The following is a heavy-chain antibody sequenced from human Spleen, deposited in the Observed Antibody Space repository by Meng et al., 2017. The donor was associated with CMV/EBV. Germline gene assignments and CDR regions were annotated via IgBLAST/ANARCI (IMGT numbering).Heavy chain of an antibody. CDR1: GGSIRSSSYY. D-gene: IGHD3-3*01. CDR2: IYYSGST. J-gene: IGHJ6*02. V-gene: IGHV4-39*07. Sequence: SETLSFTCTVSGGSIRSSSYYWGWIRQPPGKGLEWIGSIYYSGSTYYNPSLKSRVTISVDTSKNQFSLKLSSVTAADTAVYYCARGLVTIRKAGMDVWGQGTTVTVSS. CDR3: ARGLVTIRKAGMDV.